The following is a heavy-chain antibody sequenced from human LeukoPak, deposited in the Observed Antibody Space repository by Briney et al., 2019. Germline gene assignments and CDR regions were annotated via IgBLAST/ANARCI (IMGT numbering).Heavy chain of an antibody. CDR3: ATSTILGVMDV. Sequence: ASVKVSCKASGYTFTGYYMHWVRQAPGKGVEWMGRVDPEDGETIYVEKFQGRVTITADTYIELSSLGSEDTAVYYCATSTILGVMDVWGKGTTVTVSS. D-gene: IGHD3-16*01. J-gene: IGHJ6*03. V-gene: IGHV1-69-2*01. CDR1: GYTFTGYY. CDR2: VDPEDGET.